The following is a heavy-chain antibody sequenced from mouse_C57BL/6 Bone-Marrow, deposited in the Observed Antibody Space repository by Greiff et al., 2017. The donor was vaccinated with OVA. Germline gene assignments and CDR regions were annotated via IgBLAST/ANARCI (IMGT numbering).Heavy chain of an antibody. D-gene: IGHD1-1*02. Sequence: EVKLMESGGGLVKPGGSLKLSCAASGFTFSSYAMSWVRQTPEKRLEWVATISDGGSYTYYPDNVKGRFTISRDNAKNNLYLQMSHLKSEDTAMYYCARDGSWAWFAYWGQGTLVTVSA. V-gene: IGHV5-4*01. CDR2: ISDGGSYT. CDR3: ARDGSWAWFAY. CDR1: GFTFSSYA. J-gene: IGHJ3*01.